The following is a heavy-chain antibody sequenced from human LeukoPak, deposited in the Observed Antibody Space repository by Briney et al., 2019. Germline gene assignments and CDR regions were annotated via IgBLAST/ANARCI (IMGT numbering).Heavy chain of an antibody. CDR3: ARDSSVSGTYYSRYFDY. CDR2: IYYSGTT. V-gene: IGHV4-59*11. Sequence: PSETLSLTCTVSGGSINSLYWSWVRQPPGKGLEWIGYIYYSGTTNYNPSLKSRVTISVDTSKNQFSLKLTSVTAADTAVYYCARDSSVSGTYYSRYFDYWGQGTLVTVSS. CDR1: GGSINSLY. J-gene: IGHJ4*02. D-gene: IGHD3-10*01.